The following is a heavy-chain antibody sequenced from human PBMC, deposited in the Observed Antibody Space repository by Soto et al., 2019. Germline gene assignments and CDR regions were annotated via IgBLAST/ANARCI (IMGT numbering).Heavy chain of an antibody. CDR3: AKARQPDGRWPFDH. D-gene: IGHD2-2*01. CDR1: GFTFSTYT. V-gene: IGHV3-23*01. J-gene: IGHJ4*02. Sequence: EVLLLESGGGLVQSGGSLRLTCAASGFTFSTYTMSWVRQAPGEGLEWVSGIIQSGETFYADSVKGRFTISRDNSNNMLYLQIHSLRVDDTAVYYCAKARQPDGRWPFDHWGQGTLVTVSS. CDR2: IIQSGET.